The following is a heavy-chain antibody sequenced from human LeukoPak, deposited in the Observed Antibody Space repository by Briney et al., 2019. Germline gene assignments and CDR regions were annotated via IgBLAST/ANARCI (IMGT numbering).Heavy chain of an antibody. CDR1: GGSFSGYY. D-gene: IGHD5-18*01. V-gene: IGHV4-34*01. Sequence: SETLSLTCAVYGGSFSGYYWSWIRQPPGKGLEWIGEINHSGSTNYNPSLKSRVTISVDTSKNQFSLKLSSVTAADTAVYYCARGGRYSYGFDPWGQGTLVTVSS. CDR2: INHSGST. CDR3: ARGGRYSYGFDP. J-gene: IGHJ5*02.